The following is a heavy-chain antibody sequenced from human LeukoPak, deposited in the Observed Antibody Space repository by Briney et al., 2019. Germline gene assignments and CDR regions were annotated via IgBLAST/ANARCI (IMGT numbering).Heavy chain of an antibody. J-gene: IGHJ6*02. CDR3: AKNGGPHGMDV. Sequence: GGSLRLSCAASGFTVSTSWMSWVRQAPGKGLEWVANIKHDGSETNYVDSVKGRFTISRDNAKNSLHLQMNSLRVEDTAVYYCAKNGGPHGMDVWGQGTTATVSS. CDR1: GFTVSTSW. CDR2: IKHDGSET. D-gene: IGHD3-16*01. V-gene: IGHV3-7*01.